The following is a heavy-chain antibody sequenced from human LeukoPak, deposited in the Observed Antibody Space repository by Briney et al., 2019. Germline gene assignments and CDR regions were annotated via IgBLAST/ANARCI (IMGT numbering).Heavy chain of an antibody. CDR3: ARDGSPFGAAGAAHFDY. V-gene: IGHV4-4*02. CDR1: GGSISSSNW. D-gene: IGHD6-13*01. Sequence: PSETLSLTCAVSGGSISSSNWWSWVRQPPGKGLEWIGEIYHSGSTNYNPSLKSRVTISVDKSKNQFSLKLSSVTAADTAVYYCARDGSPFGAAGAAHFDYWGQGTLVTVSS. J-gene: IGHJ4*02. CDR2: IYHSGST.